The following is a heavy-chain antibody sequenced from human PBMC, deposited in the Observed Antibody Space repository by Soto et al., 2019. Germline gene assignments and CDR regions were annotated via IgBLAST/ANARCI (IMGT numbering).Heavy chain of an antibody. D-gene: IGHD2-2*01. CDR2: IIPIFGTA. Sequence: QVQLVQSGAEVKKPGSSVKVSCKASGGTFSSYAISWVRQAPGQGLEWWGGIIPIFGTANYAQKFQGRVTITADEATSTAYMELSRLRSEDTAVYYCAREGASGILVVPANFHFDYWGQGTLVTVSS. J-gene: IGHJ4*02. CDR1: GGTFSSYA. CDR3: AREGASGILVVPANFHFDY. V-gene: IGHV1-69*01.